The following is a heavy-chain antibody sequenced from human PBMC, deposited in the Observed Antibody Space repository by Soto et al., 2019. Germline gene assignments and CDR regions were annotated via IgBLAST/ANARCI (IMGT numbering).Heavy chain of an antibody. Sequence: EVQLVESGGGLVKPGGSLRLSCAASGFTFSSYSMNWVRQAPGKGLEWVSSISSSSSYIYYADSVKGRFTISRDNAKNSLYLQMNSLRGGEGAVYYCARPTHYDSSGHWGQGTLVTVSS. CDR3: ARPTHYDSSGH. J-gene: IGHJ4*02. D-gene: IGHD3-22*01. V-gene: IGHV3-21*01. CDR1: GFTFSSYS. CDR2: ISSSSSYI.